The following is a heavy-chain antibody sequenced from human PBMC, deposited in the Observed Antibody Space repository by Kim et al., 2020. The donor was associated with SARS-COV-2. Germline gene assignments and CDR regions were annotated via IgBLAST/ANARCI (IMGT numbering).Heavy chain of an antibody. D-gene: IGHD2-2*01. CDR1: GFTFSSYA. V-gene: IGHV3-23*01. J-gene: IGHJ4*02. CDR3: AKSLVVPDEPQCLDY. Sequence: GGSLRLSCAASGFTFSSYAMSWVRQAPGKGLEWVSPISGSGGSTYYADSVKGRFTISRDNTKNTLYLQMNSLRAEDTAVYYCAKSLVVPDEPQCLDYWGQGALLTVSS. CDR2: ISGSGGST.